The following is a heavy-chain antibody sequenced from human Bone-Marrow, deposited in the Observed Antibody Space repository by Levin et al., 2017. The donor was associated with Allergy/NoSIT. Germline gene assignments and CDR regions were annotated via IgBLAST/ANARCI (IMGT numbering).Heavy chain of an antibody. Sequence: VASVKVSCKASGDTFSSNSFNWVRQAPGQGLEWMGGIIPVVGLTDYAQKFQDRLTITADTSTSTAYMELTSLTSQDTAVYYCARSAFLQGLTVHFGHYDMDVWGTGTTVTVSS. CDR1: GDTFSSNS. J-gene: IGHJ6*03. V-gene: IGHV1-69*10. CDR3: ARSAFLQGLTVHFGHYDMDV. CDR2: IIPVVGLT. D-gene: IGHD1-1*01.